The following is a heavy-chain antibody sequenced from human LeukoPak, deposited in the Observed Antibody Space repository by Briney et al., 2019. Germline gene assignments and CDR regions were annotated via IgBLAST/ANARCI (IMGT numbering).Heavy chain of an antibody. D-gene: IGHD6-13*01. J-gene: IGHJ4*02. CDR2: INSDGSST. CDR3: ARAREGSWYGQFDY. Sequence: PGGFLRLSCAASGFTFSSYWMHWVRQAPGKGLVWVSRINSDGSSTSYADSVKGRFTISRDNAKNTLYLQMNSLRAEDTAVYYCARAREGSWYGQFDYWGQGTLVTVSS. CDR1: GFTFSSYW. V-gene: IGHV3-74*01.